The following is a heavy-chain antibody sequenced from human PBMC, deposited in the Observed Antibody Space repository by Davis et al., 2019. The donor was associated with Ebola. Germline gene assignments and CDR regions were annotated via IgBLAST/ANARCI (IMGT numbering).Heavy chain of an antibody. D-gene: IGHD6-19*01. CDR3: AREAGSSGRAGYFDP. Sequence: PGGSLRLSCAASGITFSNSIIHWVRQAPDGGLEWVSLMSHDGSIRYVDSVKGRFTISRDNSKDTVYLQMNSLATEDTALYYCAREAGSSGRAGYFDPWGQGTLVTVSS. CDR2: MSHDGSIR. V-gene: IGHV3-30-3*01. J-gene: IGHJ5*02. CDR1: GITFSNSI.